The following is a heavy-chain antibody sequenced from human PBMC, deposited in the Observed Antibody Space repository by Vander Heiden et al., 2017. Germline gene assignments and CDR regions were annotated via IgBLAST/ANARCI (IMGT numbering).Heavy chain of an antibody. D-gene: IGHD6-19*01. CDR3: VREEAGTSRAY. V-gene: IGHV4-39*01. CDR2: IYYTGNT. J-gene: IGHJ4*02. Sequence: QLQLQESGPRLVKPSETLSLACTVSGGSISSSSHYWAWIRQPPGKGLEWIGSIYYTGNTYYGPSLRSRVTISVDTSKNQFSLKLSSVTAADTAVYYCVREEAGTSRAYWGQGTLVTVSS. CDR1: GGSISSSSHY.